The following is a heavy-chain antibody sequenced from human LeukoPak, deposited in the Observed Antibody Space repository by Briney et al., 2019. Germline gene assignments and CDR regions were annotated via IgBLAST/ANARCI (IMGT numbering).Heavy chain of an antibody. V-gene: IGHV3-15*01. D-gene: IGHD3-10*01. CDR2: IKSKTDGGTT. CDR1: GFTFSRAW. J-gene: IGHJ3*01. CDR3: TTDTPLSLWFGGS. Sequence: GGSLRLSCSASGFTFSRAWMSWVRQAPGKGLEWVGRIKSKTDGGTTYYAAPVKGRFTISRDDSKNTLYLQMNSLKTEDTGVYYGTTDTPLSLWFGGSWVQGTMVTVSS.